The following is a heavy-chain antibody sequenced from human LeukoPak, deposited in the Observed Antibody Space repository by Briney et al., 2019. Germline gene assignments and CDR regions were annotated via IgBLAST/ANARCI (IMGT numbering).Heavy chain of an antibody. Sequence: GGSLRLSCAASGFTFSSYGMHWVRLAPGKGLEWVAFIRYDGSNKYYADSVKGRFTISRDNSKNTLYLQMNSLRAEDTAVYYCAKGQRGYSYGFDPWGQGTLVTVSS. CDR3: AKGQRGYSYGFDP. CDR1: GFTFSSYG. J-gene: IGHJ5*02. V-gene: IGHV3-30*02. D-gene: IGHD5-18*01. CDR2: IRYDGSNK.